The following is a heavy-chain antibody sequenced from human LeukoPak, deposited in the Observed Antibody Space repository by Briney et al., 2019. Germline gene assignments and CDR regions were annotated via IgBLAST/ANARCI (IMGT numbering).Heavy chain of an antibody. CDR3: ARTVGARTYYLDY. CDR2: IFYRGNT. D-gene: IGHD1-26*01. Sequence: SETLSLTCTVSGDSISSGVYYWSWIRQHPGTGLEWIGYIFYRGNTRYNPSLRSRITISVDTSKNQFSLKLASVAAADTAVYYCARTVGARTYYLDYWGQGTPVIVSS. V-gene: IGHV4-31*03. J-gene: IGHJ4*02. CDR1: GDSISSGVYY.